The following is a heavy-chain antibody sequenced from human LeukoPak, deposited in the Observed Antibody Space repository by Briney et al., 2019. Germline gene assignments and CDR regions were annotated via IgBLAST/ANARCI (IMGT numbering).Heavy chain of an antibody. J-gene: IGHJ4*02. CDR2: TRYRSTWNT. CDR1: GVSVSSKSVS. Sequence: SQTLSLTCAISGVSVSSKSVSWNWVRQSPSRGLEYLGRTRYRSTWNTFYSLSVQGRITINADTSRNQVSLRLNSVTPEDTALYYCVRDFNWAFDYWGQGTLVTVSS. V-gene: IGHV6-1*01. D-gene: IGHD7-27*01. CDR3: VRDFNWAFDY.